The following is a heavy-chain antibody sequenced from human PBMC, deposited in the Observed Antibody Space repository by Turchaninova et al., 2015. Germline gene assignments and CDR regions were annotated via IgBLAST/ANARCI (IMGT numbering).Heavy chain of an antibody. CDR3: AXXSVASTLEGXNWFXP. V-gene: IGHV3-9*01. CDR1: GFTFDDYG. Sequence: EVQLVESGGGLVQAGRSLRLSCAASGFTFDDYGMHWVRQAPGKGLEWVSGISWNSGSIAYADSVKGRFTISRDNAKNSLYLQMSSLRTEDTALYYCAXXSVASTLEGXNWFXPWGQGXLVTVSS. J-gene: IGHJ5*02. D-gene: IGHD6-19*01. CDR2: ISWNSGSI.